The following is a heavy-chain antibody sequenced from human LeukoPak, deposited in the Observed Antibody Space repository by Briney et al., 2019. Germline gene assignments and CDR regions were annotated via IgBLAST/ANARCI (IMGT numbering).Heavy chain of an antibody. J-gene: IGHJ5*02. CDR1: GFTFSSYS. CDR2: ISSSSSYI. CDR3: ARGLRGSGSYHRGWFDP. D-gene: IGHD3-10*01. Sequence: GGSLRLSCAASGFTFSSYSMNWVRQAPGKGLEWVSSISSSSSYIYYADSVKGRFTISRDNAKNSLYLQMNSLRAEDTAVYYCARGLRGSGSYHRGWFDPWGQGTLVTVSS. V-gene: IGHV3-21*01.